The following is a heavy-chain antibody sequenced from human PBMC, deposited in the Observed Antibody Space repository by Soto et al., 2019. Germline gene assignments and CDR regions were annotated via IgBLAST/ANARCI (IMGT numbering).Heavy chain of an antibody. CDR2: ISGSGGST. V-gene: IGHV3-23*01. CDR1: GFTFSSYA. D-gene: IGHD3-22*01. Sequence: LRLSCAASGFTFSSYAMSWVRQAPGKGLEWVSAISGSGGSTYYADPVKGRFTISRDNSKNTLYLQMNSLRAEDTAVYYCAKNRITMIVVDKTFDYWGQGTLVTVSS. CDR3: AKNRITMIVVDKTFDY. J-gene: IGHJ4*02.